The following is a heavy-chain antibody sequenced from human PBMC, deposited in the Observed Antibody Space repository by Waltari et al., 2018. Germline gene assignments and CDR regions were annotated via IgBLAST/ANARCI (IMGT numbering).Heavy chain of an antibody. CDR1: GFSLITSAVG. J-gene: IGHJ4*02. V-gene: IGHV2-5*01. Sequence: QITLKESGPTLVKPTQTLTLTCSFSGFSLITSAVGVGWIRQPLGKALEWLAVIYWNDDKRYSPSLNSRLTITKDTSKNQVVLTMTNMDPVDTATYYCAHHRGGGNSAVLDYWGQGTLVTVSS. CDR3: AHHRGGGNSAVLDY. D-gene: IGHD2-21*02. CDR2: IYWNDDK.